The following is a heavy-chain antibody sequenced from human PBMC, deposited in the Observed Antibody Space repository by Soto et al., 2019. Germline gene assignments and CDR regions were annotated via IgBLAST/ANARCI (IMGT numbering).Heavy chain of an antibody. D-gene: IGHD1-1*01. CDR1: GYSFTSYW. CDR3: GRTTEVSKPPNDAFDV. V-gene: IGHV5-51*01. J-gene: IGHJ3*01. Sequence: GESLKISCKGSGYSFTSYWIGWVRQMPGKGLEWMGIIDPGDSDIRYGPSFQGQVTISADKSISTAYLQWSSLRASDPAMYYCGRTTEVSKPPNDAFDVWGQGTMVTVSS. CDR2: IDPGDSDI.